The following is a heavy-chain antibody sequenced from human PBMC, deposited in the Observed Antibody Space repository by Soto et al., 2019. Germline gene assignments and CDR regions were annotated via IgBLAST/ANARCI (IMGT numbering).Heavy chain of an antibody. J-gene: IGHJ6*02. V-gene: IGHV1-69*12. Sequence: QVQLVQSGAEVKKPGSSVKVSCKASGGTFSSYAISWVRQAPGQGLEWMGGTIPIVGTANYAEKVQGRVTITADESTSTAYMALSSLRSEDTAVYYCARHVPAAGYYDGMDVWGQGTTVTVSS. CDR2: TIPIVGTA. D-gene: IGHD2-2*01. CDR3: ARHVPAAGYYDGMDV. CDR1: GGTFSSYA.